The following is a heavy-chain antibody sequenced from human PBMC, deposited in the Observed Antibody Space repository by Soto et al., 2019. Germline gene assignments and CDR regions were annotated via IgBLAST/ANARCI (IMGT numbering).Heavy chain of an antibody. V-gene: IGHV4-39*01. D-gene: IGHD6-13*01. CDR2: IYYSGST. Sequence: SGTLSLTCAVSGGSISRGGYSRSWIRQPPGKGLEWIGSIYYSGSTYYNPSLKSRVTISVDTSKNQFSLKLSSVTAADTAVYYCAGSTSWFDPWGQGTLVTVSS. CDR3: AGSTSWFDP. CDR1: GGSISRGGYS. J-gene: IGHJ5*02.